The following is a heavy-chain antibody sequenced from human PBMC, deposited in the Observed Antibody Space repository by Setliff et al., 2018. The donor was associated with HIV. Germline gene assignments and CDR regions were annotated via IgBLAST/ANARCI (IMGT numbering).Heavy chain of an antibody. J-gene: IGHJ4*02. CDR1: GGSISSGGYY. CDR3: ARGTGSYGSDY. Sequence: SETLSLTCTVSGGSISSGGYYWSWIRQPAGKGLEWIGRIWTSGSTNYNPSLKSRVTISVDTSKNQFSLKLSSVTAADTAVYYCARGTGSYGSDYWGQGTLVTVSS. CDR2: IWTSGST. V-gene: IGHV4-61*02. D-gene: IGHD5-18*01.